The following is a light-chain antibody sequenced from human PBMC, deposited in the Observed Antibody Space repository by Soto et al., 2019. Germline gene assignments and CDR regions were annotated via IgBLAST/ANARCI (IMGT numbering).Light chain of an antibody. J-gene: IGLJ2*01. V-gene: IGLV2-14*01. CDR3: CSYTRSSTLL. CDR2: EVI. Sequence: QSVLTQPASVSGSPGQSITVSCTGTSSDVGRYNYVSWYQQHPGRAPRLIIYEVINRPAGVSNRFSGSKSGNTALLTISGLQAADEAEYYCCSYTRSSTLLFGGGTQVTVL. CDR1: SSDVGRYNY.